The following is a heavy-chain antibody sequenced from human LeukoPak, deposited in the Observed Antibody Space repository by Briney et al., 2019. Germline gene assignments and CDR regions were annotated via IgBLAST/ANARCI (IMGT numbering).Heavy chain of an antibody. CDR1: GVSISSYY. CDR2: IYTSGST. V-gene: IGHV4-4*07. Sequence: SETLSLTCTVSGVSISSYYWSWIRQPAGKGLEWIGRIYTSGSTNYNPSLKSRVTMSVDTSKNQFSLKLSSVTAADTAVYYCARENSGYYDFWSGYSQNWFDLWGQGTLVTVSS. J-gene: IGHJ5*02. CDR3: ARENSGYYDFWSGYSQNWFDL. D-gene: IGHD3-3*01.